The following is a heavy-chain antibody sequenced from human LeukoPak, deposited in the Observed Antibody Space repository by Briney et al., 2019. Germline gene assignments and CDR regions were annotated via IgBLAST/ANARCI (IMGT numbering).Heavy chain of an antibody. D-gene: IGHD6-13*01. CDR3: ARVRSWDYYYFDY. CDR2: IYYSGST. Sequence: PSETLSLTCTVSGGSISSYYWSWIRQPPGKGLEWIGYIYYSGSTNYNPSLKSRVTISVDTSKNQFSLQLNSVTAADTAVYSCARVRSWDYYYFDYWGQGTLVTVSS. V-gene: IGHV4-59*12. CDR1: GGSISSYY. J-gene: IGHJ4*02.